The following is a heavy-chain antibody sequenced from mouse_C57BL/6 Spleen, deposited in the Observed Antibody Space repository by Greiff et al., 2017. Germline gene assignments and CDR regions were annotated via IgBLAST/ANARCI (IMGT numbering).Heavy chain of an antibody. D-gene: IGHD2-12*01. CDR3: ARDGGNAYSRDY. CDR2: ISDGGSYT. J-gene: IGHJ2*01. CDR1: GFTFSSYA. Sequence: EVQVVESGGGLVKPGGSLKLSCAASGFTFSSYAMSWVRQTPEKRLEWVATISDGGSYTYYPDNVKGRFTISRDNAKNNLYLQMSHLKSEDTAMYYCARDGGNAYSRDYWGQGTTLTVSS. V-gene: IGHV5-4*01.